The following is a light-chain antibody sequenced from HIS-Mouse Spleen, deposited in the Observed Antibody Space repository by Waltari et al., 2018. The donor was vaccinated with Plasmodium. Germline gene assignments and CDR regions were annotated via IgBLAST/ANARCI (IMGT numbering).Light chain of an antibody. V-gene: IGLV3-10*01. CDR2: EDS. Sequence: SYELTQPPSVSVSPGQTARITCSGDALPKKYASWYQQQSGQAPVLVSYEDSKRPSGIPERFAGSSSGTMATLTISGAQVEDEADYYCYSTDSSGNHRVFGGGTKLTVL. J-gene: IGLJ3*02. CDR1: ALPKKY. CDR3: YSTDSSGNHRV.